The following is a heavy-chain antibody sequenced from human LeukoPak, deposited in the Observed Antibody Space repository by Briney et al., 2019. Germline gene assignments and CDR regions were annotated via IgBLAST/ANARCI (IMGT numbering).Heavy chain of an antibody. V-gene: IGHV3-23*01. D-gene: IGHD4-17*01. Sequence: GGSLRLSCAASGFIFSSYAMIWVRQAPGKGLEWVSAIRGSGGSTYYADSVKDRFTISRDNSKNTLYLQMNSLRAEDTAVYYCGRDPNGDYIGAFDMWGQGTVVTVSS. CDR3: GRDPNGDYIGAFDM. CDR1: GFIFSSYA. J-gene: IGHJ3*02. CDR2: IRGSGGST.